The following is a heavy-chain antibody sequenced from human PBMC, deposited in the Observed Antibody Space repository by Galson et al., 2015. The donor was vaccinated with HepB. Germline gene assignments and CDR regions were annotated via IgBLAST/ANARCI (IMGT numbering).Heavy chain of an antibody. Sequence: SVKVSCKASGYTFTGYYMHWVRQAPGQGLEWMGWINPNSGGTNYAQKFQGWVTMTRDTSISTAYMELSRLRSDDTAVYYCARDAGEGHVNYGMDVWGQGTTVTVSS. CDR3: ARDAGEGHVNYGMDV. J-gene: IGHJ6*02. CDR2: INPNSGGT. CDR1: GYTFTGYY. D-gene: IGHD3-10*01. V-gene: IGHV1-2*04.